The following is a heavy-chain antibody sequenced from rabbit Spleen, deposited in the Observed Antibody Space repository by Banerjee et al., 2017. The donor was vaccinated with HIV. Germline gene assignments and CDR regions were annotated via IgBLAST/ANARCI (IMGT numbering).Heavy chain of an antibody. D-gene: IGHD4-1*01. Sequence: QEQLVESGGGLVQPGGSLKLSCKASGFDFYNYGVTWVRQAPGKGLEWIGYIEPIFGTTYYASWVNGRFTISSDNAQNTVDLQLNSLTAADTATYFCARDRGSGWDDAFDPWGPGTLVTVS. J-gene: IGHJ2*01. V-gene: IGHV1S8*01. CDR1: GFDFYNYG. CDR3: ARDRGSGWDDAFDP. CDR2: IEPIFGTT.